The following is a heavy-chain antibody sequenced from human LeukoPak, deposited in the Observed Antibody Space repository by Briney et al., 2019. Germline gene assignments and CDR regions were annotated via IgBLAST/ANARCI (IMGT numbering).Heavy chain of an antibody. CDR2: INEDGSEK. V-gene: IGHV3-7*05. Sequence: GGSLRLSCEASGFTFSSYWMSWVRQAPGKGLEWVANINEDGSEKYYVESVKGRFTISRDNAKNSLYLQMDSLRAEDTAVYYCARDGPHYDFWSGPAYWGQGTLVTVSS. CDR1: GFTFSSYW. J-gene: IGHJ4*02. CDR3: ARDGPHYDFWSGPAY. D-gene: IGHD3-3*01.